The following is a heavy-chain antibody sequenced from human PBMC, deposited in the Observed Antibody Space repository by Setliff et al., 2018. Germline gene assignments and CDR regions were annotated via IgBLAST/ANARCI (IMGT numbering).Heavy chain of an antibody. V-gene: IGHV1-18*01. CDR3: ARGRYFESSSYYFPFDY. Sequence: ASVKVSCKASGYTFTTYGISWLRQAPGQGLEWMGWISAYAQKFQGRVTMTTDTSTSTAYMELRSLRSDDTAVYYCARGRYFESSSYYFPFDYWGLGTLVTVSS. D-gene: IGHD3-22*01. CDR1: GYTFTTYG. J-gene: IGHJ4*02. CDR2: ISA.